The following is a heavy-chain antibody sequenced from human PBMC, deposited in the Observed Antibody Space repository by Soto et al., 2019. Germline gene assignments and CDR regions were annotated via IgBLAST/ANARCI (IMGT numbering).Heavy chain of an antibody. CDR1: RFTFSNAW. CDR3: TTPRADVGGWSGY. Sequence: GGSLRLSCAASRFTFSNAWMNWVRQAPGKGLEWVGRIKSKGGGGTTDYAAPVQGRFIISRDDSKNTLYLQMNSLKTEDTAVYYCTTPRADVGGWSGYWGRGALVTVSS. CDR2: IKSKGGGGTT. J-gene: IGHJ4*02. D-gene: IGHD2-15*01. V-gene: IGHV3-15*07.